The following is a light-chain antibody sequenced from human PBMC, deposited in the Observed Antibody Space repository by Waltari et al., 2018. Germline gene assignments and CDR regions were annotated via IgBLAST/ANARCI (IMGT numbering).Light chain of an antibody. Sequence: DIQMTQSPSSLSASVGDRVTITCQASQDIYNYLNWYQQKPGKAPRLRIYDASNLETGVQSRLSGSGSGTDFTFTISSLQPEDFATYYCQQYDDPLYSFGQGTKVENK. CDR1: QDIYNY. J-gene: IGKJ2*03. V-gene: IGKV1-33*01. CDR3: QQYDDPLYS. CDR2: DAS.